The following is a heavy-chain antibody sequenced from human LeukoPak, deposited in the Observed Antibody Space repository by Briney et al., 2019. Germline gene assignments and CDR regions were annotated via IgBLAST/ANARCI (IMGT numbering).Heavy chain of an antibody. CDR1: EGLFISNY. D-gene: IGHD6-19*01. J-gene: IGHJ4*02. CDR2: IFSGGAT. CDR3: ARGRFSGPDDS. Sequence: PRGSLLLPFSAPEGLFISNYMNRFRQAPGKGREGGSVIFSGGATYYSDSVRGRFTISRDNSNNKVSLQMTSPGAEDTAVYYCARGRFSGPDDSWGQGTLVTVSS. V-gene: IGHV3-53*01.